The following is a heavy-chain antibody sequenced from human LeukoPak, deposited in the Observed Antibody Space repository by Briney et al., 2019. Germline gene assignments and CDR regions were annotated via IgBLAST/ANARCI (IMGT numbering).Heavy chain of an antibody. V-gene: IGHV3-21*04. CDR2: ISSSSSYI. D-gene: IGHD2-2*01. J-gene: IGHJ4*02. CDR3: AKSKYCVTASCPWGY. CDR1: GFTFSSYS. Sequence: GGSLRLSCAASGFTFSSYSMNWVRQAPGKGLEWVSSISSSSSYIYYADSVKGRFTISRDNAKNSLYLQMNNLRAEDTAVYYCAKSKYCVTASCPWGYWGQGTLVTVAS.